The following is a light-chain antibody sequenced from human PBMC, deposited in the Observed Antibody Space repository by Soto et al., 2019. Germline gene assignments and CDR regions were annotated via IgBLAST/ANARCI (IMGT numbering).Light chain of an antibody. CDR1: QNIDNA. Sequence: DIQMTQSPSTLSASVGDRVTITCRAIQNIDNALAWYQQKPGKAPKVLISKASSLQSGVPSRFSGSGSGTEFTLTFSSLQPDDFATYYCQQYKSYPVTFGQGTKLEIK. J-gene: IGKJ2*01. CDR2: KAS. CDR3: QQYKSYPVT. V-gene: IGKV1-5*03.